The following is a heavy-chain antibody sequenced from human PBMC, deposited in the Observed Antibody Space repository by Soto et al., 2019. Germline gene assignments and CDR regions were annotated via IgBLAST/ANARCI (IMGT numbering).Heavy chain of an antibody. V-gene: IGHV4-34*01. J-gene: IGHJ4*02. CDR2: INHSGST. CDR3: ARGQGSSWYQP. CDR1: GGSFSGYY. Sequence: KPSETLSLTCAVYGGSFSGYYWSWIRQPPGKGLEWIGEINHSGSTNYNPSLKSRVTISVDTSKNQFSLKLSSVTAADTAVYYCARGQGSSWYQPWGQGTLVTVSS. D-gene: IGHD6-13*01.